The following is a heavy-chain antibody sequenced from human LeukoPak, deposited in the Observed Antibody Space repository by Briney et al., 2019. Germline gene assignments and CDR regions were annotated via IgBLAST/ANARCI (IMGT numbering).Heavy chain of an antibody. CDR1: GFTFTNDW. Sequence: GGSLRLSCAASGFTFTNDWMSWVRQAPGQGLEWVGRIKNKTDGETTDYAAPVKGRFTISRDDSKNTLYLQMNSLKTEDTAVYYCTTVTAARENYYYMDVWGKGTTVTVSS. D-gene: IGHD6-6*01. J-gene: IGHJ6*03. CDR2: IKNKTDGETT. CDR3: TTVTAARENYYYMDV. V-gene: IGHV3-15*01.